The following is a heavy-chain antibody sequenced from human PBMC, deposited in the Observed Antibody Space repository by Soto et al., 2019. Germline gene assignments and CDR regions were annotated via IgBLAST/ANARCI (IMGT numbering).Heavy chain of an antibody. CDR1: CGSISSYY. D-gene: IGHD3-3*01. J-gene: IGHJ4*02. CDR2: IYYSGST. V-gene: IGHV4-59*01. Sequence: SETLSLTCTFSCGSISSYYWSWIRQPPGKGLEWIGYIYYSGSTNYNPSLKSRVTISVDTSKNQFSLKLSSVTAADTAVYYCARQEWLLYPFDYWGQGTLVTVSS. CDR3: ARQEWLLYPFDY.